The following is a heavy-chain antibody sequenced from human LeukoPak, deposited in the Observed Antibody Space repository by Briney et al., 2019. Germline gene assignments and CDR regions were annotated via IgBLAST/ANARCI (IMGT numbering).Heavy chain of an antibody. CDR2: ISNDGERK. Sequence: GRSLRLSCVASGFTFSNYYMHWVRQAPGKGLEWVAIISNDGERKFYADSVRGRITISRDKSKNTLFLQMNSLRADDTAVYFCAKDLSGHWCIDYWGQGTLVTVSS. D-gene: IGHD4/OR15-4a*01. CDR1: GFTFSNYY. CDR3: AKDLSGHWCIDY. V-gene: IGHV3-30*18. J-gene: IGHJ4*02.